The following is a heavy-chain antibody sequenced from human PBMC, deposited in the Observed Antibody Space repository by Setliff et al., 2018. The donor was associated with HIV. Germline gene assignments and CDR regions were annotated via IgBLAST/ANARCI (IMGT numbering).Heavy chain of an antibody. D-gene: IGHD6-13*01. CDR1: GFSFSNYG. J-gene: IGHJ6*03. Sequence: GGSLRLSCAASGFSFSNYGMHWVRQAPGKGLEWVAVIWYDGSNKYYADSVKGRFTISRDNSKNTLYLQMNSLRAEDTAEYYCAKDGVAAAGTGGYYYMDVWGKGTTVTVSS. CDR3: AKDGVAAAGTGGYYYMDV. CDR2: IWYDGSNK. V-gene: IGHV3-33*06.